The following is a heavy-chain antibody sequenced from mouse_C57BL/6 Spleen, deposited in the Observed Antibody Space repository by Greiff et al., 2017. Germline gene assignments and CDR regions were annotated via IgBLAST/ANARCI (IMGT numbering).Heavy chain of an antibody. CDR2: IDPSDSYT. V-gene: IGHV1-50*01. CDR3: ARGATVVATHWYFDV. CDR1: GYTFTSYW. J-gene: IGHJ1*03. D-gene: IGHD1-1*01. Sequence: QVHVKQSGAELVKPGASVKLSCKASGYTFTSYWMQWVKQRPGQGLEWIGEIDPSDSYTNYNQKFKGKATLTVDTSSSTAYMQLSSLTSEDSAVYYCARGATVVATHWYFDVWGTGTTVTVSS.